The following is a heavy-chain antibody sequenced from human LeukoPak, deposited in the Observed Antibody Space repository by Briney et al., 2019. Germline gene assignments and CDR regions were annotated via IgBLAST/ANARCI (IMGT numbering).Heavy chain of an antibody. J-gene: IGHJ4*02. Sequence: GGSLRLSCAASGFTFSSYSMNWVRQAPGKGLEWVSSISSSSSYIYYADSVKGRFTISRDNAKNSLYLQMNSLRAEDTATYYCTKDASGSYCPDYWGQGTLVTVSS. CDR2: ISSSSSYI. CDR1: GFTFSSYS. V-gene: IGHV3-21*04. D-gene: IGHD1-26*01. CDR3: TKDASGSYCPDY.